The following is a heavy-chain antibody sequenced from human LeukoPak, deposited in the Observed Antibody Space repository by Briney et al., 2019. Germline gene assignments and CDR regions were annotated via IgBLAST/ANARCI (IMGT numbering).Heavy chain of an antibody. CDR3: ARGQTSNPRGGFDY. D-gene: IGHD3-10*01. V-gene: IGHV4-34*01. Sequence: SETLSLTCTVSGGSISSYYWSWIRQPPGKGLEWIGEINHSGSTNYNPSLKSRVTISVDTSKNQFSLKLSSVTAADTAVYYCARGQTSNPRGGFDYWGQGTLVTVSS. J-gene: IGHJ4*02. CDR1: GGSISSYY. CDR2: INHSGST.